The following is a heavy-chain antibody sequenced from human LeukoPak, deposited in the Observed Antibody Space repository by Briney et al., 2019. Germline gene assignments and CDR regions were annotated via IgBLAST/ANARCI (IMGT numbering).Heavy chain of an antibody. J-gene: IGHJ5*02. D-gene: IGHD2-21*02. CDR3: ARDGHSVVVTAITPYNWFDP. CDR1: GGSISSYY. CDR2: IYYSGST. V-gene: IGHV4-59*01. Sequence: SETLSLTCTVSGGSISSYYWSWIRQPPGKGLEWIGYIYYSGSTNYNPSLKSRVTISVDTSKNQFSLKLSSVTAADTAVYYCARDGHSVVVTAITPYNWFDPWGQGTLVTVSS.